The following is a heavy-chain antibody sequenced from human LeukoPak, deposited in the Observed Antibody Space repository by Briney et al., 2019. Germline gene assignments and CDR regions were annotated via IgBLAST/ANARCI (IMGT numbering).Heavy chain of an antibody. Sequence: GGSLRLSCAAFGFPFSSYWMHWVRQVPGKGLLWVSRINSDGSATIYADSVRGRFTISRDNAKNTLNLQMSGLRVEDTAVYHCASDSPYYGMDVWGQGTTVTVSS. CDR2: INSDGSAT. V-gene: IGHV3-74*01. J-gene: IGHJ6*02. CDR1: GFPFSSYW. CDR3: ASDSPYYGMDV.